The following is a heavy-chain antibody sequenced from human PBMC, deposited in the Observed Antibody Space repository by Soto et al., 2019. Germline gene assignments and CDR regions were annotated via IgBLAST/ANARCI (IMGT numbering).Heavy chain of an antibody. V-gene: IGHV1-69*01. Sequence: QVQLVQSGAEVKKPGSSVKVSCKASGGTFSSYAISWVRQAPGQGLAWMGGIIPIFGTANYAQKFQGRVTITADESTSTAYMELSSLRSEDTAVYYCASANIVVVTAIPEYYGMDVCGQGTTVTVSS. J-gene: IGHJ6*02. CDR3: ASANIVVVTAIPEYYGMDV. CDR2: IIPIFGTA. CDR1: GGTFSSYA. D-gene: IGHD2-21*02.